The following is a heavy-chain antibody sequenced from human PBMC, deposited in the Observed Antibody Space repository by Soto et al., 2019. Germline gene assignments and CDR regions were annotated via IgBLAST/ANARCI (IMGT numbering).Heavy chain of an antibody. J-gene: IGHJ4*02. D-gene: IGHD3-3*01. CDR3: AKGRYDFWSPYYFDS. CDR2: ITWSSRVL. CDR1: GLNFDDFA. Sequence: GGSLRLSCVGTGLNFDDFAMHWVRQAPGKGLEWVSGITWSSRVLAYADSVKGRFTISRDNARNSLYLQMDSLRDEDTALYYCAKGRYDFWSPYYFDSWGQGTLVTVS. V-gene: IGHV3-9*01.